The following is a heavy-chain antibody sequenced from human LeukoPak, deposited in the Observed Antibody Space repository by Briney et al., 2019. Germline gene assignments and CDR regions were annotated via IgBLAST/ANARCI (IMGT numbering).Heavy chain of an antibody. CDR2: INAGNGNT. D-gene: IGHD5-24*01. CDR1: GYTFTSYA. Sequence: ASVKLSCKASGYTFTSYAMHWVRQSPGQRLEWMGWINAGNGNTKYSQKFQGRVTITRETSASTAYMELSSLRSEDTAVYYCARVEWLPGNAFDIWGQGTMVTVSS. V-gene: IGHV1-3*01. J-gene: IGHJ3*02. CDR3: ARVEWLPGNAFDI.